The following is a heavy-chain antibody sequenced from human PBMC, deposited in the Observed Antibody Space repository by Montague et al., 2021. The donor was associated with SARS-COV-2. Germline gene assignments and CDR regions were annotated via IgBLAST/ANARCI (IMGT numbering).Heavy chain of an antibody. D-gene: IGHD3-10*01. J-gene: IGHJ4*02. Sequence: SETLSLTCAVYGGSFSGYYWNWIRQPPGKGLEWIGEINHGGSTNYNPSLKSRITMSVDTSKNQFSLKLSSVTAADTAVYYCARGARQGYGFRLGSFDYWGQGTLVTVSS. V-gene: IGHV4-34*01. CDR2: INHGGST. CDR3: ARGARQGYGFRLGSFDY. CDR1: GGSFSGYY.